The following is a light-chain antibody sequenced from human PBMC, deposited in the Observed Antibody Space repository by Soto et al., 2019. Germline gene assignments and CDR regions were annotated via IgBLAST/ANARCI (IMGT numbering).Light chain of an antibody. Sequence: EIVLTQSPGTLTLSPGERATLSCRASQSVSSSYLAWYQQKPGQAPRLLIYGASSRATGIPDRFSGSGSGTVFTLTFSRLEPEDFAVYYCQQYGSSPKLTFGGGTKVEIK. V-gene: IGKV3-20*01. J-gene: IGKJ4*01. CDR3: QQYGSSPKLT. CDR1: QSVSSSY. CDR2: GAS.